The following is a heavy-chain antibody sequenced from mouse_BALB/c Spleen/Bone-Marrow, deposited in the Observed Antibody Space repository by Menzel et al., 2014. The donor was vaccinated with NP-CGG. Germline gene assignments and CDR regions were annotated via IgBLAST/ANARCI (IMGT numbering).Heavy chain of an antibody. CDR2: IDTSVSYT. Sequence: QVQLQQSGAELGMPGASVKMSCKASGYTFTENWIYWVKQGPGQGLEWIGAIDTSVSYTNYNQKFMGKASLTVDASSSTAYMQVSSLTSDDSAVYYCARGGHDCSLDYWGQGTSVTVSS. CDR3: ARGGHDCSLDY. J-gene: IGHJ4*01. D-gene: IGHD2-4*01. V-gene: IGHV1-69*01. CDR1: GYTFTENW.